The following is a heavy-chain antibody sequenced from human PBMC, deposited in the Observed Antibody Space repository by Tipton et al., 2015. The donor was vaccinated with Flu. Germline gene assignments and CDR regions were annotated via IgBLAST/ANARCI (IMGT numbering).Heavy chain of an antibody. CDR2: IYYSGST. V-gene: IGHV4-59*12. Sequence: LRLSCTVSGGSISSYYWSWIRQPPGKGLEWIGSIYYSGSTYYNPSLKSRVTISVDTSKNQFSLKLSSVTAADTAVYYCARDGGQWLVRGAFDIWGQGTMVTVSS. CDR1: GGSISSYY. CDR3: ARDGGQWLVRGAFDI. J-gene: IGHJ3*02. D-gene: IGHD6-19*01.